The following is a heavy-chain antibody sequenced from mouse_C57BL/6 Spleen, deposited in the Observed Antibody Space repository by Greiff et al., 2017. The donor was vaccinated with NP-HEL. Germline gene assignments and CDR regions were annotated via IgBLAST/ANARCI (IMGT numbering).Heavy chain of an antibody. V-gene: IGHV1-81*01. D-gene: IGHD3-2*02. J-gene: IGHJ4*01. CDR1: GYTFTSYG. CDR3: ARDEAKGYAMDY. Sequence: QVQLKESGAELARPGASVKLSCKASGYTFTSYGISWVKQRTGQGLEWIGEIYPRSGNTYYNEKFKGKATLTADKSSSTAYMELRSLTSEDSAVYFCARDEAKGYAMDYWGQGTSVTVSS. CDR2: IYPRSGNT.